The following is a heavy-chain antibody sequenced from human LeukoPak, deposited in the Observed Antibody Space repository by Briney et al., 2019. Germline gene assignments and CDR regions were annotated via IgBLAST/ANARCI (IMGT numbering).Heavy chain of an antibody. CDR1: GFTFSSYE. CDR2: ISSSGSTI. CDR3: ASVVEMATISA. Sequence: GGSLRLSCAAPGFTFSSYEMNWVRQAPGKGLEWVSYISSSGSTIYYADSVKGRFTISRDNAKNSLYLQMNSLRAEDTAVYYCASVVEMATISAWGQGTLVTVSS. D-gene: IGHD5-24*01. V-gene: IGHV3-48*03. J-gene: IGHJ5*02.